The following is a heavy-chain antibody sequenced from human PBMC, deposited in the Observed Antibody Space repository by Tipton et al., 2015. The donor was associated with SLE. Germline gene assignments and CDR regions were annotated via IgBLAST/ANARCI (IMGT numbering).Heavy chain of an antibody. J-gene: IGHJ5*02. CDR1: GDSISDYS. CDR2: IYDSGST. CDR3: ARGGGDWNWFDP. Sequence: TLSLTCSVSGDSISDYSWNWIRQPPGKGLEWIRFIYDSGSTNNNPSLKSRVTISVDTSNNQFSLKLSSVTAADTAVYYCARGGGDWNWFDPWGQGTLVTVSS. D-gene: IGHD2-21*01. V-gene: IGHV4-59*01.